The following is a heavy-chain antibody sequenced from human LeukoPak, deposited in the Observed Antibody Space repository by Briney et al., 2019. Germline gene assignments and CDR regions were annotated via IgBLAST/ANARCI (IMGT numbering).Heavy chain of an antibody. CDR2: IYSNGNT. CDR1: GGSISNYY. V-gene: IGHV4-59*01. J-gene: IGHJ4*02. CDR3: ARAPGVVTVFDY. Sequence: SETLSLTCTVSGGSISNYYWSWIRQPPGKGLEWIGYIYSNGNTNYNPSLKSRVTISVDTSKNQFYLKLTSVTAADTAVYYCARAPGVVTVFDYWGQGTLVTVSS. D-gene: IGHD2-21*02.